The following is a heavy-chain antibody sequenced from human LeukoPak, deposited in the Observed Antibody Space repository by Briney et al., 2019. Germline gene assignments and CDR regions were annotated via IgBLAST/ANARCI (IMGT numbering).Heavy chain of an antibody. Sequence: PSETLSLTCAVSGGSISSGGYSWSWIRQPPGKGLEWIGYIYYSGSTNYNPSLKSRVTISVDTSKNQFSLKLSSVTAADTAVYYCARIRRPNNFPFDYWGQGTLVTVSS. CDR1: GGSISSGGYS. CDR2: IYYSGST. V-gene: IGHV4-61*08. D-gene: IGHD1-20*01. CDR3: ARIRRPNNFPFDY. J-gene: IGHJ4*02.